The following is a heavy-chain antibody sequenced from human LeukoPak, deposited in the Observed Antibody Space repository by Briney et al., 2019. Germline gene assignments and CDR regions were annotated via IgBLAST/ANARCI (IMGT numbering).Heavy chain of an antibody. CDR2: ISSSSSYI. Sequence: GGSLRLSCAASGFTFSSYSMNWVRQAPGKGLEWVTSISSSSSYIYYADSVKGRFTISRDNAKNSLYLQMNSLRAEDTAVYYCARDWDSSGPYYFDYWGQGTLVTVSS. J-gene: IGHJ4*02. V-gene: IGHV3-21*01. CDR3: ARDWDSSGPYYFDY. CDR1: GFTFSSYS. D-gene: IGHD6-19*01.